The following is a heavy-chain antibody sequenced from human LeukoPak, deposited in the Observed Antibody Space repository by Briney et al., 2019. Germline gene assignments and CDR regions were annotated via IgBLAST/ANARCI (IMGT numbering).Heavy chain of an antibody. CDR3: ARNTVTDAFDI. D-gene: IGHD4-17*01. Sequence: ASVKVSCKASGYTFTSYYMHWVRQAPGQGLEWMGIINPSGGSTSYAQKFQGRVTMTRDMSTSTVYMELSSLRSEDTAVYYCARNTVTDAFDIWGQGTVVTVSS. CDR2: INPSGGST. V-gene: IGHV1-46*01. J-gene: IGHJ3*02. CDR1: GYTFTSYY.